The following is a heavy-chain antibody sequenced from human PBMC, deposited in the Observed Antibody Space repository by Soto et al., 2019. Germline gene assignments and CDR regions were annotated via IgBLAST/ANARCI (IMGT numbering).Heavy chain of an antibody. CDR2: IYWDDDK. V-gene: IGHV2-5*02. CDR3: AHIVVAGLGYYFDY. J-gene: IGHJ4*02. CDR1: GFSLSSTRMA. Sequence: QITLKESGPTLVKPTQTLTLTCTFSGFSLSSTRMAVGWIRQPPGKALEWLALIYWDDDKRYSPFLKSRLTITKYPPKNQVVLTMSNMAPVDTARYYCAHIVVAGLGYYFDYWGQGTLVTVSS. D-gene: IGHD6-19*01.